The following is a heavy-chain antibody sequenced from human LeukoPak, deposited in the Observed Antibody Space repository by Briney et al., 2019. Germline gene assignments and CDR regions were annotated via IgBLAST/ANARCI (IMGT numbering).Heavy chain of an antibody. V-gene: IGHV3-23*01. CDR2: ISGSGGST. D-gene: IGHD1-14*01. CDR1: GVTLSSYA. Sequence: PGGSLRLSCAASGVTLSSYAMSWARQAPGKGLEWVSAISGSGGSTYYADSVKGRFTISRDNSKNTLYLQMNSLRAEDTAVYYCAKFSTGLPIFDYWGQGTLVTVSS. J-gene: IGHJ4*02. CDR3: AKFSTGLPIFDY.